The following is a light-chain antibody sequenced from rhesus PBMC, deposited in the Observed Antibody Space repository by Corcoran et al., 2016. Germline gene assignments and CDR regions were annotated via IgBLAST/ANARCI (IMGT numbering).Light chain of an antibody. CDR1: ENVNNY. J-gene: IGKJ1*01. CDR2: KVS. V-gene: IGKV1-74*01. Sequence: DIQMTQSPSSLSASVGDRVTITCRASENVNNYSNWYQQKPGKAPKLLIYKVSTLQIGVPSRISGSGSGTDFTLTIRSLQSADFATYYCKQYSSSPWKFGQATKVEIK. CDR3: KQYSSSPWK.